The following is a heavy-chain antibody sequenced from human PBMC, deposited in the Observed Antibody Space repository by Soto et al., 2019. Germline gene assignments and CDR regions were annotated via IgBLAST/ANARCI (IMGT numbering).Heavy chain of an antibody. D-gene: IGHD2-8*01. CDR1: GFTFSSYG. CDR3: ANGRCVEWGNHVPLADYGMDV. J-gene: IGHJ6*02. CDR2: ISYDGSNK. V-gene: IGHV3-30*18. Sequence: QVQLVESGGGVVQPGRSLRLSCAASGFTFSSYGMHWVRQAPGKGLEWVAVISYDGSNKYYADSVKGRFTISRDNSKNTLYLQMNSLRTEDTTVYYCANGRCVEWGNHVPLADYGMDVWGQGTTVTVSS.